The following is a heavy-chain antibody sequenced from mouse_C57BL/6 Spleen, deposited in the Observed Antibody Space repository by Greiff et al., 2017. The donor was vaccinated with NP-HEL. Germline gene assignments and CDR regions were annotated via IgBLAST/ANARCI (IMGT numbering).Heavy chain of an antibody. J-gene: IGHJ2*01. CDR1: GFSLTSYG. Sequence: VMLVESGPGLVQPSQSLSITCTVSGFSLTSYGVHWVRQSPGEGLEWLGVIWSGGSTDYNAAFISRLSISKDNSKSQVFFKMNSLQADDTAIYYCARKNWDEGFDYWGQGTTLTVSS. CDR2: IWSGGST. V-gene: IGHV2-2*01. CDR3: ARKNWDEGFDY. D-gene: IGHD4-1*01.